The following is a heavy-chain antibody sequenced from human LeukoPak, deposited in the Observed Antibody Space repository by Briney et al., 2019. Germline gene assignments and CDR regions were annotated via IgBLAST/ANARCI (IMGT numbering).Heavy chain of an antibody. CDR1: GGTFSSYA. CDR2: IIPIFGTA. CDR3: ARDPRSSTSCRACYYYMDV. V-gene: IGHV1-69*13. J-gene: IGHJ6*03. Sequence: SVKVSCKASGGTFSSYAISWVRQAPGQGLEWMGGIIPIFGTANYAQKFQGRVTITADESTSTAYMELSSLRSEDTAVYYCARDPRSSTSCRACYYYMDVWGKGPTVTVSS. D-gene: IGHD2-2*01.